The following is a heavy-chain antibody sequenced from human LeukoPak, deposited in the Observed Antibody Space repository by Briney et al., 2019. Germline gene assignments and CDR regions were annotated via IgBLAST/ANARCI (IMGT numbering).Heavy chain of an antibody. J-gene: IGHJ4*02. CDR3: AREGYYGSGSPPSLYFDY. CDR1: GFTFRNYV. D-gene: IGHD3-10*01. V-gene: IGHV3-30-3*01. CDR2: TSSDLNVK. Sequence: GGSLGPSCAASGFTFRNYVIHWVRQAPGKGLEWVAVTSSDLNVKLYADSVKGRFTISRDSSRSTLYLQMNSLRPEDTAIYYCAREGYYGSGSPPSLYFDYWGQGTLVTVSS.